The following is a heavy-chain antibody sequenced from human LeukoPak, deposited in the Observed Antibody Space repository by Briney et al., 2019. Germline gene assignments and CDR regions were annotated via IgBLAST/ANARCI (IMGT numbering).Heavy chain of an antibody. CDR3: APAAAKGD. CDR2: ISYDGSNK. Sequence: GRSLRLSCAASGFTFSSYGMHWVRQAPGKGLEWVAVISYDGSNKYYADSVKGRITISRDNSKNTLYLQMNSLRAEDTAVYYCAPAAAKGDWGQGTLVTVSS. D-gene: IGHD2-2*01. V-gene: IGHV3-30*03. CDR1: GFTFSSYG. J-gene: IGHJ4*02.